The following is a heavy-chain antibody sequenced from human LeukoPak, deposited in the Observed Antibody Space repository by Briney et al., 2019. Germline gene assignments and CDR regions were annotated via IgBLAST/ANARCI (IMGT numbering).Heavy chain of an antibody. CDR1: GFTFSSYW. V-gene: IGHV3-74*01. CDR3: ARDNGNKYYFDY. Sequence: GGSLRLSCAASGFTFSSYWMHWLRQEPRKGLVWVSRISTDGSSRSYADSVKGRFTVSRDNGKNTLYLQMNSLRAEDTAVYYCARDNGNKYYFDYWGQGTLVTVSS. CDR2: ISTDGSSR. J-gene: IGHJ4*02. D-gene: IGHD2-8*01.